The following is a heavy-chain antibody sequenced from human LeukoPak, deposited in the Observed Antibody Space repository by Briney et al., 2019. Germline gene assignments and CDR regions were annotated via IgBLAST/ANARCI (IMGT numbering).Heavy chain of an antibody. V-gene: IGHV3-30*02. J-gene: IGHJ4*02. CDR3: ASHLACGSTSCPPFDD. CDR1: GFTFSDEG. CDR2: IHVDANEI. Sequence: PGGSLRLSCAASGFTFSDEGMHWVRQAPGKGLEWVSFIHVDANEIYYADSVKGRFTISRDSSKNTLHLQMNSLRAEDTAVYYCASHLACGSTSCPPFDDWGRGTLVTVSS. D-gene: IGHD2-2*01.